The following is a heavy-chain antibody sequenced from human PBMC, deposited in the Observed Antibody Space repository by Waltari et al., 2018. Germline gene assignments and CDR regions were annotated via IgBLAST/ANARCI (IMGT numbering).Heavy chain of an antibody. V-gene: IGHV4-59*01. CDR2: IYYSGST. CDR3: ARDRHATINDILAFDY. D-gene: IGHD3-9*01. J-gene: IGHJ4*02. CDR1: GFTFSSYA. Sequence: VQLLESGGGLVQPGGSLRLSCAASGFTFSSYAMSWVRQAPGKGLEWIGYIYYSGSTNYNPSLKSRVTISVDTSKNQFSLKLSSVTAADTAVYYCARDRHATINDILAFDYWGQGTLVTVSS.